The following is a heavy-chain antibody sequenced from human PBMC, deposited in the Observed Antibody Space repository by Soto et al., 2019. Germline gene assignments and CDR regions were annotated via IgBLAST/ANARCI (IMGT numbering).Heavy chain of an antibody. Sequence: SVKVSCKASGGTFSSYAISWVRQAPGQGLEWMGGIIPIFGTANYAQKFQGRVTITADESTSTAYMELSSLRSEDTAVYYCARSPQGTGYLYYYGMDVWGQGTTVTVSS. CDR2: IIPIFGTA. CDR3: ARSPQGTGYLYYYGMDV. CDR1: GGTFSSYA. J-gene: IGHJ6*02. V-gene: IGHV1-69*13. D-gene: IGHD3-9*01.